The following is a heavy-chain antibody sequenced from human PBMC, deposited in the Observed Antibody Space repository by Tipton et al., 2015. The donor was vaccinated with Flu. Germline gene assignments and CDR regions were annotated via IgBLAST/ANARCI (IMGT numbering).Heavy chain of an antibody. CDR2: IYPGDSDA. J-gene: IGHJ4*02. CDR3: ARPRWGSRWSEFDY. CDR1: GYIFTTYW. Sequence: VQLVQSGAEVKKPGESLKISCKGSGYIFTTYWIAWVRQMPGKGLEWMGIIYPGDSDATYSPPFQGQVTISADKSISTAYLQWSSLKASDSAMYYCARPRWGSRWSEFDYWGQGTLVTVSS. V-gene: IGHV5-51*01. D-gene: IGHD6-13*01.